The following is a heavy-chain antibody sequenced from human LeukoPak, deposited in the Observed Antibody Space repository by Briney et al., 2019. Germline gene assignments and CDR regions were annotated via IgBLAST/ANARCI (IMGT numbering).Heavy chain of an antibody. V-gene: IGHV3-48*04. J-gene: IGHJ6*03. CDR2: ISSSGSTI. CDR3: AKDRCSNGVGCYYYYMDV. Sequence: PGGSLRLSCAASGFTFSSYGMTWVRQAPGKGLEWVSYISSSGSTIYYADSVKGRFTISRDNAKNSLYLQMNSLRAEDTAVYYCAKDRCSNGVGCYYYYMDVWGKGTTVTIPS. D-gene: IGHD2-8*01. CDR1: GFTFSSYG.